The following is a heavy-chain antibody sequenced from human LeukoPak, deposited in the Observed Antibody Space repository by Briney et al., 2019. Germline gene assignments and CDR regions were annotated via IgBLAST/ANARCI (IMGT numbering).Heavy chain of an antibody. CDR2: IKQDGSEK. Sequence: QTGGSLRLSCAASGFTFSSYWMSWVRQAPGKGLEWVANIKQDGSEKYYVDSVKGRFTISRDNAKNSLYLQMNSLRAEDTAVYYCARAYYYDSSGYYSFDYWGQGTLVTVSS. J-gene: IGHJ4*02. V-gene: IGHV3-7*01. CDR1: GFTFSSYW. CDR3: ARAYYYDSSGYYSFDY. D-gene: IGHD3-22*01.